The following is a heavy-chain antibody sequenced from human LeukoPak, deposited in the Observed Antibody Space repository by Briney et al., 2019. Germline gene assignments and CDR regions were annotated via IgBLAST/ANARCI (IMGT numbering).Heavy chain of an antibody. CDR2: IRGSGDNT. V-gene: IGHV3-23*01. CDR1: GFTFSSFG. Sequence: GGSLILSCAASGFTFSSFGMSWVRQALGKGLEWVSAIRGSGDNTYYADSVKGRFTISRDNSKNTLYLQMNSLRAEDTAVYYCAKNQGTAVTKIDYWGQGTLVTVSS. D-gene: IGHD4-17*01. J-gene: IGHJ4*02. CDR3: AKNQGTAVTKIDY.